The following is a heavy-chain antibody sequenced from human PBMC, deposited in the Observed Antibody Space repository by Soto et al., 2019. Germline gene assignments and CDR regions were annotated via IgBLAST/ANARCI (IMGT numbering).Heavy chain of an antibody. CDR1: GGSISSGGYS. D-gene: IGHD1-26*01. Sequence: NPSETLSLTCAVSGGSISSGGYSWSWIRQPPGKGLEWIGYIYHSGSTYYNPSLKSRVTISVDRSKNQFSLKLSSVTAADTAVYYCAREGSGSYRPDAFDIWGQGTMVTVSS. CDR2: IYHSGST. V-gene: IGHV4-30-2*01. J-gene: IGHJ3*02. CDR3: AREGSGSYRPDAFDI.